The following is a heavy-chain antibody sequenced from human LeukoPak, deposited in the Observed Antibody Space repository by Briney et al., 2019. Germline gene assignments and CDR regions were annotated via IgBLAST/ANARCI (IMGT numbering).Heavy chain of an antibody. Sequence: SGPTLVNPTQTLTLTCSFSGFSLTTTAMCVTWILQTPGKALEWLARIDWDDDKFFSPSLKTRLSISKDTSRNQVVLTMTNMDPVDTGTYYCARMTPDFPSFDYWGQGTLVTVSS. CDR1: GFSLTTTAMC. D-gene: IGHD1-14*01. V-gene: IGHV2-70*17. CDR3: ARMTPDFPSFDY. CDR2: IDWDDDK. J-gene: IGHJ4*02.